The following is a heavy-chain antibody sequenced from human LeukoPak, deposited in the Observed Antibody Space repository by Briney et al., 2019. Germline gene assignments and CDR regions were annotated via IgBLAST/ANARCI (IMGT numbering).Heavy chain of an antibody. D-gene: IGHD1-26*01. Sequence: ASETLSLTCAVYGGSFSGYYWSWIRQPPGKGLEWIGSIYSSVSTYYNPSLKSRVTISVDTSKNQFSLRLSSVTAADTALYYCAYSGSYGHLGYWGQGIPVTVSS. CDR1: GGSFSGYY. CDR2: IYSSVST. V-gene: IGHV4-34*01. CDR3: AYSGSYGHLGY. J-gene: IGHJ4*02.